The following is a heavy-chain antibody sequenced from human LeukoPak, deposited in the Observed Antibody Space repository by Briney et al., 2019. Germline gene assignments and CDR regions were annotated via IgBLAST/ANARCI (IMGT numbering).Heavy chain of an antibody. D-gene: IGHD6-6*01. Sequence: SETLSLTCAVYGGSFSGYYWIWIRQPPGKGREGIGEINQSGSTNYNPSLKSRVTISVDTSKNQFSLKLSSVTAADTAVYYCARGGDIAARHSGDYWGQGTLVTVSS. CDR3: ARGGDIAARHSGDY. CDR1: GGSFSGYY. J-gene: IGHJ4*02. V-gene: IGHV4-34*01. CDR2: INQSGST.